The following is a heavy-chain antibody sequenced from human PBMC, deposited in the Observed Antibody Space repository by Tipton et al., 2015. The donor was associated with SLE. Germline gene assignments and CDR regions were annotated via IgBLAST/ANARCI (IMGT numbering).Heavy chain of an antibody. CDR3: AKESPWEES. D-gene: IGHD1-26*01. J-gene: IGHJ5*02. CDR1: GFLVSSYA. Sequence: SLRLSCAASGFLVSSYAMTWVRQTPQKGLEWVSTININGVDTYYSDSVRGRFTISRDNSLNTLYLQMSSLRAEDTAIYFCAKESPWEESWGQGALVTVSS. CDR2: ININGVDT. V-gene: IGHV3-23*01.